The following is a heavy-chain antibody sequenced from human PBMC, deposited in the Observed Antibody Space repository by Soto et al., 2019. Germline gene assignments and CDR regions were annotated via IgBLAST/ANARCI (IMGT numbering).Heavy chain of an antibody. CDR2: IIPIFGTA. Sequence: SVKVSCKASGGTFSSYAISWVRQAPGQGLEWMGGIIPIFGTANYAQKFQGRVTITADESTSTAYMELSSLRSEDTAVYYCASTLYCGGDCLYYYGMDVWGQGTTVTVSS. D-gene: IGHD2-21*02. CDR3: ASTLYCGGDCLYYYGMDV. V-gene: IGHV1-69*13. CDR1: GGTFSSYA. J-gene: IGHJ6*02.